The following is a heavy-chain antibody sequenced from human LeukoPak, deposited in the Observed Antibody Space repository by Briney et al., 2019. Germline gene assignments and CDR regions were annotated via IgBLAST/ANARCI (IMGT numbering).Heavy chain of an antibody. D-gene: IGHD3-22*01. CDR2: IYPDDSDT. Sequence: GESLKISFKGSGXSFTSYWIGWVRQLPGKGLEWMGIIYPDDSDTRYSPSFQGQVTISADKSISTAYLQWSSPKASDTAMYYCARRGDHYDRSIHFDYWGQGTLVTVSS. CDR3: ARRGDHYDRSIHFDY. V-gene: IGHV5-51*01. CDR1: GXSFTSYW. J-gene: IGHJ4*02.